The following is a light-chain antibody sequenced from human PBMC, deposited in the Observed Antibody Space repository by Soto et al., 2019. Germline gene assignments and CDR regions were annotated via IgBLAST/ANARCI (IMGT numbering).Light chain of an antibody. CDR2: GVS. CDR3: QQYDDWPPFT. J-gene: IGKJ3*01. V-gene: IGKV3-15*01. Sequence: EIVMTQSPATLSVSPGERVTLSCRASQSVSSNLAWFQQKPGQAPRLLIYGVSTRATGVPARFTGSGSGTEFTLTISSLQSEDFAVYYCQQYDDWPPFTFGPGTTVDIK. CDR1: QSVSSN.